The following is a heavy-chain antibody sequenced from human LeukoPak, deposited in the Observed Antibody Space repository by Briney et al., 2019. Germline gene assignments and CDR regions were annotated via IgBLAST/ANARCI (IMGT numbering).Heavy chain of an antibody. J-gene: IGHJ3*02. D-gene: IGHD6-13*01. CDR1: GFTFSSYG. CDR2: ISYDGSNK. V-gene: IGHV3-30*18. Sequence: PGGSLRLSCAASGFTFSSYGMHWVRQAPGKGLEWVAVISYDGSNKYYADSVKGRFTISRDNSKNTLYLQMNSLRAEDTAVYYCAKDLRQQLVGTLNDAFDIWGQGTMVTVSS. CDR3: AKDLRQQLVGTLNDAFDI.